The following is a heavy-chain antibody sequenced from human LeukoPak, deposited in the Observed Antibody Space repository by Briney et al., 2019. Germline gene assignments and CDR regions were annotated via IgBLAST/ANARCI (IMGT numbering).Heavy chain of an antibody. D-gene: IGHD2-15*01. CDR3: ARAENPCASGGSCYHLDY. J-gene: IGHJ4*02. CDR2: IIPIFGTA. Sequence: SVKVSCKASGGTFSSYAISRVRQAPGQGLEWMGGIIPIFGTANYAQKFQGRVTITADESTSTAYMELSSLRSEDTAVYYCARAENPCASGGSCYHLDYWGQGTLVTVSS. V-gene: IGHV1-69*13. CDR1: GGTFSSYA.